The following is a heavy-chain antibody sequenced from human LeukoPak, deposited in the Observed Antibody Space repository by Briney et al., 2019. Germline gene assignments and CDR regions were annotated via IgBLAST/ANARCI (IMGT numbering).Heavy chain of an antibody. Sequence: ASVKVSCKASGGTFSSYAISWVRQAPGQGLEWMGGIIPIFGTANYAQKFQGRVTITADESTSTAYMELSSLRSEDTAVYYCARGDAIVVVPAAIYYYYDMDVWGQGTTVTVSS. CDR1: GGTFSSYA. CDR2: IIPIFGTA. CDR3: ARGDAIVVVPAAIYYYYDMDV. J-gene: IGHJ6*02. D-gene: IGHD2-2*01. V-gene: IGHV1-69*01.